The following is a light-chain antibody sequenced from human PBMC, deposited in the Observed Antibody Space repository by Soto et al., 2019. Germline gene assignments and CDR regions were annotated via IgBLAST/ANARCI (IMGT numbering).Light chain of an antibody. J-gene: IGKJ4*01. V-gene: IGKV3-11*01. CDR1: QNLNTY. CDR3: QQRAVWPLT. CDR2: DGS. Sequence: EIVMRQSPATXSXXAXXXXXXXXGASQNLNTYLAWYQQKPGQSPSLLIYDGSNRANGIPARFSGSGSGTDFTLTISSLEPEDFAVYYCQQRAVWPLTFGGGTKVNIK.